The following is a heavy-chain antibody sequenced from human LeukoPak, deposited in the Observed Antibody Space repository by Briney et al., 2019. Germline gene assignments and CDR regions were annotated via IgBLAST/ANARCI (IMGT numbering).Heavy chain of an antibody. Sequence: GGSLRLSCAASGFTFSAFAMTWVRQAPGKGLEWVSTITDDGYNTYSADSVKGRITFSRDNSKNTLSLQLRSLRAEDTAVYYCAKSEYGDYVSFDYWGQGTQVTVSS. CDR2: ITDDGYNT. V-gene: IGHV3-23*01. D-gene: IGHD4-17*01. J-gene: IGHJ4*02. CDR1: GFTFSAFA. CDR3: AKSEYGDYVSFDY.